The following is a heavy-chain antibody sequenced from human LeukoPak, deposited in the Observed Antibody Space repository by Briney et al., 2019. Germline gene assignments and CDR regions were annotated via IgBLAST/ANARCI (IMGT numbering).Heavy chain of an antibody. J-gene: IGHJ4*02. V-gene: IGHV1-2*04. CDR3: ARGLYVLRYFDWLLLGY. CDR1: GYTFTGYY. D-gene: IGHD3-9*01. Sequence: ASVKVSCKASGYTFTGYYMHWVRQAPGQGLEWMGWINPNSGGTNYAQKFQGWVTMTRDTSISTAYMELSRLRSDDTAVYYCARGLYVLRYFDWLLLGYLGQGTLVTVSS. CDR2: INPNSGGT.